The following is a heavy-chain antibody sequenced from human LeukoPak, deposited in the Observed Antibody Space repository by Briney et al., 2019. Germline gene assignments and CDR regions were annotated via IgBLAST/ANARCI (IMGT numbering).Heavy chain of an antibody. Sequence: SETLSLTCTVSGGSISSYYWSWIRQPPGKGLEWIGYIYYSGSTNYNPSLKSRVTISVDTSKNQFSLKLSSVTAADTAVCYCARHTAAGGTSYWGQGTLVTVSS. CDR1: GGSISSYY. CDR2: IYYSGST. V-gene: IGHV4-59*08. CDR3: ARHTAAGGTSY. D-gene: IGHD6-13*01. J-gene: IGHJ4*02.